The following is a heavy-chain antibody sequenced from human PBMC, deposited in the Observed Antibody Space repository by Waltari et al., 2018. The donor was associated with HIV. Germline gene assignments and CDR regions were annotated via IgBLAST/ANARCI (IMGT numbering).Heavy chain of an antibody. Sequence: EGQVQESGGGFIQPGGSLRLSCAASGFSFSRLTMNWVRQVPGKGLEWISYITSGSDVIYYADSVKGRFTISRDNAASSLYLQMNSLRGEDTAVYYCARDFRDFSGNWGFDSWGQGTLVTVSS. V-gene: IGHV3-48*01. J-gene: IGHJ4*02. CDR1: GFSFSRLT. CDR3: ARDFRDFSGNWGFDS. CDR2: ITSGSDVI. D-gene: IGHD3-10*01.